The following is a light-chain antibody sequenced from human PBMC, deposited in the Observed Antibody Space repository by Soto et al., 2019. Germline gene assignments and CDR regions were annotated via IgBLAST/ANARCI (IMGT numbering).Light chain of an antibody. Sequence: DIVMTQSPEYLAGSLGERATINCKSSQSVLYTPNAKNYLAWYQQKPGQPPRLLIYWASYREPGVPDRFSGSGSWYDLTLTISSLQAEDVAVYYCQQYHSTRLTVGGGTKVDI. V-gene: IGKV4-1*01. CDR2: WAS. CDR1: QSVLYTPNAKNY. J-gene: IGKJ4*01. CDR3: QQYHSTRLT.